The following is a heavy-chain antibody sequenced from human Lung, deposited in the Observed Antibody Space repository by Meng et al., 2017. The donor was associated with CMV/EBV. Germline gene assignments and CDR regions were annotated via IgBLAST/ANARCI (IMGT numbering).Heavy chain of an antibody. Sequence: SVKVSXKASGGTFSSYTISWVRQAPGQGLEWMGRIIPILGIANYAQKFQGRVTITADKSTSTAYMELSSLRSEDTAVYYCARVGYSGSYFTDYWGQGTLVTFSS. CDR3: ARVGYSGSYFTDY. D-gene: IGHD1-26*01. CDR1: GGTFSSYT. J-gene: IGHJ4*02. CDR2: IIPILGIA. V-gene: IGHV1-69*02.